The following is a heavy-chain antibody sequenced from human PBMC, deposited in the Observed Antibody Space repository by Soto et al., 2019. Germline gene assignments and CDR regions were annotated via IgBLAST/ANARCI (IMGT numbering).Heavy chain of an antibody. CDR1: GGSISSYY. V-gene: IGHV4-59*08. J-gene: IGHJ4*02. CDR2: IYYSGST. Sequence: SETLSLTCTVSGGSISSYYWSWIRQPPGKGLEWIGYIYYSGSTNYNPSLKSRVTISVDTSKNQFSLNLGSVTAADSATFYCGSTFYYDASCYYYITTGQFDSWGRGTLVTVSS. CDR3: GSTFYYDASCYYYITTGQFDS. D-gene: IGHD3-22*01.